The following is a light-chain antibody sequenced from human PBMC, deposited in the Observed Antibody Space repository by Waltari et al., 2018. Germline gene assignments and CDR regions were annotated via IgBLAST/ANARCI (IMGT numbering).Light chain of an antibody. V-gene: IGKV1-13*02. CDR1: QGIRSA. Sequence: IQLTQSPSSLSASVGDRVTITCRASQGIRSALAWYQQKPGKAPNLLIFDASSLESWVPSRFSGSGSGTDFTLTTSSLQPEDFATYYCQQFNSYPFTFGGGT. CDR3: QQFNSYPFT. CDR2: DAS. J-gene: IGKJ4*01.